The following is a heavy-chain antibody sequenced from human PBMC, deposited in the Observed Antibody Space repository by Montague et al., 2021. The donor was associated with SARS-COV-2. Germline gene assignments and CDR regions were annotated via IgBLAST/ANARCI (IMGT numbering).Heavy chain of an antibody. CDR2: IYLSGFT. CDR3: ARGGLGNRGFDY. J-gene: IGHJ4*02. V-gene: IGHV4-34*01. D-gene: IGHD3/OR15-3a*01. CDR1: GFTFSSYA. Sequence: LRLSCAASGFTFSSYAMHWVRQSPGKGLEWVGEIYLSGFTQYNPSVKSRVSISLDDSRSQFSLRLTSVTAADTAVYFCARGGLGNRGFDYWGQGTLVTVSS.